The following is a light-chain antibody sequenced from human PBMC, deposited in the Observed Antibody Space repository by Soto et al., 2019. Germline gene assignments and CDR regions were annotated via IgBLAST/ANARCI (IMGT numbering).Light chain of an antibody. CDR1: QNISSW. CDR3: QHYDTYPWT. Sequence: DIQMTQSPSILSASVGDRVTITCRASQNISSWLDWYPMTPGKAPNLLIHKASHLESGVPSRVSGSGSRTEFTFTISSLQPEEFATDYCQHYDTYPWTFGQGTKVDIK. J-gene: IGKJ1*01. V-gene: IGKV1-5*03. CDR2: KAS.